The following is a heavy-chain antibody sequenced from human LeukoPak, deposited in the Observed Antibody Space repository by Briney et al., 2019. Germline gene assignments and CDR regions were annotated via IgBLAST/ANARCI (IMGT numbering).Heavy chain of an antibody. V-gene: IGHV1-46*01. D-gene: IGHD2-21*02. CDR1: GYTFTTDG. Sequence: ASVKVSCKASGYTFTTDGISWVRQAPGQGLEWMGIINPSGDSTSYAQKFQGRVTMTRDTSTSTVYMELSSLRSEDTAVYYCASVLYCGADCYSGRYFFDYWGQGTLVTVSS. CDR2: INPSGDST. J-gene: IGHJ4*02. CDR3: ASVLYCGADCYSGRYFFDY.